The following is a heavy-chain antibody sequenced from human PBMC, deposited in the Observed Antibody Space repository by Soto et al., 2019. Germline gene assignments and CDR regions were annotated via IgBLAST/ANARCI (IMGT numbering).Heavy chain of an antibody. CDR3: ARSLQEDLGVAGPKDICFDP. Sequence: QVQLVQSGAEVKRPGSSVKVSCQTSGGTFRTYTINWVRQAPGQGLEWMVRIIPLLDVANYAQKFQGRVTITADKTTRTAHMELRSRRSEDTAVYYCARSLQEDLGVAGPKDICFDPWGQGTLVTVSS. V-gene: IGHV1-69*02. CDR1: GGTFRTYT. J-gene: IGHJ5*02. CDR2: IIPLLDVA. D-gene: IGHD6-19*01.